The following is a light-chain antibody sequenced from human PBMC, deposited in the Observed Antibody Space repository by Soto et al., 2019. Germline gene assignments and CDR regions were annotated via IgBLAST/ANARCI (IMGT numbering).Light chain of an antibody. CDR3: QEYNYWPYT. V-gene: IGKV3-15*01. CDR2: GAF. J-gene: IGKJ2*01. CDR1: QSISSN. Sequence: EIVMTQSPGTLSVSPGERATLSCWASQSISSNLAWYQQKPGQAPRLLIYGAFTRATGIPARFSGSGSGTEFTLTISSQQSEDFAVYYCQEYNYWPYTFGQGTTLEIK.